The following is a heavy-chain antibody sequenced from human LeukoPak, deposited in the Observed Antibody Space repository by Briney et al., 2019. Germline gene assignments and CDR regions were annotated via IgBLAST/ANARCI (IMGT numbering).Heavy chain of an antibody. CDR3: ARELSGYDLFDY. J-gene: IGHJ4*02. Sequence: SETLSLTCTVSGGSISSYYWSWIRQPPGKGLEWIGYIYYSASTNYNPSLKSRVTISVDTSKNQFSLTLSSVTAADTAVYCCARELSGYDLFDYWGQGTLVTVSS. D-gene: IGHD5-12*01. V-gene: IGHV4-59*01. CDR2: IYYSAST. CDR1: GGSISSYY.